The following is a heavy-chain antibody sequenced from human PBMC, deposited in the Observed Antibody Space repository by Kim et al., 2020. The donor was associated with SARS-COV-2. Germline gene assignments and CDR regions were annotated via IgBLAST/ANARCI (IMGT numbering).Heavy chain of an antibody. D-gene: IGHD3-3*01. CDR1: GFTFSSYA. CDR2: ISGSGGST. V-gene: IGHV3-23*01. CDR3: ATKRYYDFWSGYYFNDYYGMDV. J-gene: IGHJ6*02. Sequence: GGSLRLSCAASGFTFSSYAMSWVRQAPGKGLEWVSAISGSGGSTNYADSVKGRFTISRDNSKNTLYLQMNSLRAEDTAVYYCATKRYYDFWSGYYFNDYYGMDVWGQGTTVTVPS.